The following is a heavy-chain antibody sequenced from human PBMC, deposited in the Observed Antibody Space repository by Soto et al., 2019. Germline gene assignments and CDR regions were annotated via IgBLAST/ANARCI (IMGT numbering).Heavy chain of an antibody. J-gene: IGHJ4*02. Sequence: ASVKVSCKASGGTFSSYTISWVRQAHGQRLEWMGWINAGNGNTKYSQKFQGRVTITRDTSASTAYMELSSLRSEDTAVYYCARGVAPYYFDYWGQGSLVTVSS. CDR1: GGTFSSYT. V-gene: IGHV1-3*01. CDR2: INAGNGNT. CDR3: ARGVAPYYFDY. D-gene: IGHD2-15*01.